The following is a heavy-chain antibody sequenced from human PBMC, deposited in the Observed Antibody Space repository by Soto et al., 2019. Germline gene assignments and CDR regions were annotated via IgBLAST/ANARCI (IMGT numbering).Heavy chain of an antibody. D-gene: IGHD4-17*01. J-gene: IGHJ4*02. Sequence: QVQLVQSGAEVKKPGASVKVSCKASGYTFTSYYMHWVRQAPGQGLEWMGIINPSGGSTSYAQKFHGRVTMTRDTSTSTVYMELSSLRSEDTAVYYCARDRTVTGSWGYWGQGTLVTVSS. CDR2: INPSGGST. CDR1: GYTFTSYY. V-gene: IGHV1-46*01. CDR3: ARDRTVTGSWGY.